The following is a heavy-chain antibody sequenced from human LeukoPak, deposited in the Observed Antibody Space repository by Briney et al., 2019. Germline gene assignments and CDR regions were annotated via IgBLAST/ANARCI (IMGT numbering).Heavy chain of an antibody. Sequence: GGSLRLSCAASGFTFSSYWMHWVRQAPGKGLVWVSRINSDGSSASYADSVKGRFTISRDNAKNTLYLQMNSLRAEDTAVYYCARGDGSSWYSFDYWGQGTLVTVSS. D-gene: IGHD6-13*01. CDR3: ARGDGSSWYSFDY. CDR1: GFTFSSYW. J-gene: IGHJ4*02. V-gene: IGHV3-74*01. CDR2: INSDGSSA.